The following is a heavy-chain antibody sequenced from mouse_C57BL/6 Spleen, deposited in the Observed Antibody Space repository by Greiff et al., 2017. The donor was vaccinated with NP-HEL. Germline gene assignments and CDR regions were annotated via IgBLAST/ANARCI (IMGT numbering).Heavy chain of an antibody. CDR3: ARSGGMEGDAYYYSIDS. CDR2: IYPYNGVS. D-gene: IGHD1-3*01. Sequence: EVQLQQSGPELVKPGASVKISCKASGYSFTGYYMHWVKQSHGNILDWIGYIYPYNGVSSYNQKFKGKATLTVDKSSSTAYMELRSLTSEEYLTYDLARSGGMEGDAYYYSIDSWGQGPSLPVSS. J-gene: IGHJ4*01. CDR1: GYSFTGYY. V-gene: IGHV1-31*01.